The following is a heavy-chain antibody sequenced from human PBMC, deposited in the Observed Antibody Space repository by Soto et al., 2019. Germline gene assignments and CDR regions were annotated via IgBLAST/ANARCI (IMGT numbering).Heavy chain of an antibody. CDR3: ARDLQAGTDNVNWFAP. J-gene: IGHJ5*02. CDR2: IAYDGSNR. D-gene: IGHD1-1*01. CDR1: GFSISRSA. Sequence: QVQLVESGGGVVQPGRSPRLSCAASGFSISRSAMHWVRQAPGKGLEWVAVIAYDGSNRWYADSAKGRFTISRDNSKNTVYLEMSSLRGEDTAVYYCARDLQAGTDNVNWFAPWGQGTLVTVSS. V-gene: IGHV3-30*04.